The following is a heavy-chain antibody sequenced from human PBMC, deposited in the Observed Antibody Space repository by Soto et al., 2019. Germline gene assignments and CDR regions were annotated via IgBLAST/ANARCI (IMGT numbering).Heavy chain of an antibody. V-gene: IGHV3-66*01. D-gene: IGHD1-7*01. CDR3: ERSRTATTYGGMDV. J-gene: IGHJ6*02. Sequence: EVQLVESGGALVQPGGSLRLSCAASGFAVSSNYMTWVRQAPGKGLEWVSVIHSGGDTHYADSVRGRFTISRDNSKNTLYRQMNSLRAEDTAVYYCERSRTATTYGGMDVWGQGTTVTVSS. CDR2: IHSGGDT. CDR1: GFAVSSNY.